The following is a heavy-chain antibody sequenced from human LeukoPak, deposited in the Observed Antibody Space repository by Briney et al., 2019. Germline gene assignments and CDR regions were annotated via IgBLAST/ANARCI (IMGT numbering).Heavy chain of an antibody. Sequence: PSETLSLTCAVYGGSFSAYYWSWIRQPPGKGLEWIGEINHSGSTNYNPSLRSRVAISVDTSRNQFSLRLSSVTAADTAVYYCARGQRITMTDWGQGTLVTVSS. CDR1: GGSFSAYY. D-gene: IGHD3-22*01. CDR3: ARGQRITMTD. V-gene: IGHV4-34*01. J-gene: IGHJ4*02. CDR2: INHSGST.